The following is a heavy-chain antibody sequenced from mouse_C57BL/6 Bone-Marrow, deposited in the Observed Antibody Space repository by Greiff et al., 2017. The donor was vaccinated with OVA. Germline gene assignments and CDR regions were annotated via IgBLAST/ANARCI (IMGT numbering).Heavy chain of an antibody. CDR3: ARTNNYSNSFYAMDY. Sequence: VQLQQSGPELVKPGASVKIPCKASGYTFTDYNMDWVKQSHGKSLEWIGDINPNNGGTIYNQKFKGKAKLTVDKSSSTAYMELRSLTSEDTAVYYCARTNNYSNSFYAMDYWGQGTSVTVSS. J-gene: IGHJ4*01. CDR1: GYTFTDYN. V-gene: IGHV1-18*01. CDR2: INPNNGGT. D-gene: IGHD2-5*01.